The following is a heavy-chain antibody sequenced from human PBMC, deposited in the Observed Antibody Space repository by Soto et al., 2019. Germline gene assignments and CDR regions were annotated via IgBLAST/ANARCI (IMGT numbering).Heavy chain of an antibody. CDR1: GFSLSTSGVG. J-gene: IGHJ4*02. CDR3: ALMGSCWYRNDYYFAY. CDR2: IYWDDDK. D-gene: IGHD6-19*01. Sequence: QITLKESGPTLVKPTQTLTLTCTFSGFSLSTSGVGVGWIRQPPGKALECLALIYWDDDKRYSPSLKSRLTITKDTSNKQVVRTMTNMDPVDTATYYCALMGSCWYRNDYYFAYWVQGTLVTVSS. V-gene: IGHV2-5*02.